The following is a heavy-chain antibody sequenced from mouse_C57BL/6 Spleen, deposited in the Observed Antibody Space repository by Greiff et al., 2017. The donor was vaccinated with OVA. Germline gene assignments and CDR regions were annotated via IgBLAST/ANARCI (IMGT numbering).Heavy chain of an antibody. V-gene: IGHV1-50*01. CDR1: GYTFTSYW. CDR3: ASEIYAWFAY. CDR2: IDPSDGYT. D-gene: IGHD2-3*01. Sequence: VHLVESGAELVKPGASVKLSCKASGYTFTSYWMQWVKQRPGQGLEWIGEIDPSDGYTNYNQKFKGKATLTVDTSSSTAYMQLSSLSSEDSAVYYCASEIYAWFAYWGQGTLVTVSA. J-gene: IGHJ3*01.